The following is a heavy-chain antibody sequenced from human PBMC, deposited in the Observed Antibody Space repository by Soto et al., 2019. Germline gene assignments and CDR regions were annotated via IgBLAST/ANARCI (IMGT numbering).Heavy chain of an antibody. CDR3: ASLSDSISPPQNSKNWFDP. J-gene: IGHJ5*02. CDR1: GFTFSSYA. V-gene: IGHV3-30-3*01. CDR2: ISYDGSNK. D-gene: IGHD6-6*01. Sequence: QVQLVESGGGVVQPGRSLRLSCAASGFTFSSYAMHWVRQAPGKGLEWVAVISYDGSNKYYSDSVKGRFTISRDNSKNTLYLQMNSLRAEDTAVYYCASLSDSISPPQNSKNWFDPWGQGTLVTVSS.